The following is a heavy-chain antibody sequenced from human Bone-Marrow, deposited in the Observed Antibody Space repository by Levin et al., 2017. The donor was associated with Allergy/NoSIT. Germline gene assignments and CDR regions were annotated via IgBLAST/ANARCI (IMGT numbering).Heavy chain of an antibody. D-gene: IGHD2-15*01. CDR1: GFTVSTNY. J-gene: IGHJ5*02. Sequence: QAGGSLRLSCAASGFTVSTNYMSWVRQAPGKGLEWVSVIYSGGATNYADSVKGRFTISRDNSKNTLYLQMNSLRAEDTAVYYCARDLKTGGSWTRFDPWGQGTLVTVSS. CDR3: ARDLKTGGSWTRFDP. V-gene: IGHV3-53*01. CDR2: IYSGGAT.